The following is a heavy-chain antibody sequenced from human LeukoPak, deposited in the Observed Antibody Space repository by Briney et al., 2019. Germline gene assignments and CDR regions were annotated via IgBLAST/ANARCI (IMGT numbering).Heavy chain of an antibody. CDR2: MNEDGSGT. CDR1: GFSIRSSW. CDR3: ARDTSGSQVITYLDY. V-gene: IGHV3-7*01. J-gene: IGHJ4*02. D-gene: IGHD3-10*01. Sequence: GGSLRLSCAVSGFSIRSSWMSWVRQTPGKGLEWVADMNEDGSGTYYVDSVKGRFTVSRDNAKNSLYLQMSSLRAEDTAVYYCARDTSGSQVITYLDYWGQGILVTVAS.